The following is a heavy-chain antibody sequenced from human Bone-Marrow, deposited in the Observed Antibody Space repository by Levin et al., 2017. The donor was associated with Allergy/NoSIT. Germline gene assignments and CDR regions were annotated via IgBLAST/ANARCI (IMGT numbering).Heavy chain of an antibody. CDR1: GFTFSDYA. CDR3: AREALADYEIAAPTELQYVDN. CDR2: ISYDSKFK. J-gene: IGHJ4*02. D-gene: IGHD4-17*01. Sequence: GESLKISCIGSGFTFSDYAVHWVRQAPGKGLEWVAFISYDSKFKYYADSVKGRFTVSRDNSKNTVYLQMNSLRGEDTALYFCAREALADYEIAAPTELQYVDNWGQGTLVTVSS. V-gene: IGHV3-30*04.